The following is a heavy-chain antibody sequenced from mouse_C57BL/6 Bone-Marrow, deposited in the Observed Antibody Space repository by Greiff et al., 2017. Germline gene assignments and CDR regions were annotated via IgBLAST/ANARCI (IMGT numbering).Heavy chain of an antibody. D-gene: IGHD2-4*01. CDR2: INPNNGGT. Sequence: VQLQQSGPELVKPGASVKISCKASGYTFTDYYMNWVKQSPGQSLEWIGDINPNNGGTSYNQKFKGKATLTVDKSSSTAYMELRSLTSEESAVYYCARSDYDEGWFAYWGQGTLVTVSA. CDR3: ARSDYDEGWFAY. CDR1: GYTFTDYY. V-gene: IGHV1-26*01. J-gene: IGHJ3*01.